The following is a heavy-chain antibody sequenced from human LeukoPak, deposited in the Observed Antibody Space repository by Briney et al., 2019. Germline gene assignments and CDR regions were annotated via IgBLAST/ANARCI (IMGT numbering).Heavy chain of an antibody. CDR1: GYTFTSYA. D-gene: IGHD3-22*01. V-gene: IGHV1-3*01. CDR3: ARDLHYYDSSAFDY. Sequence: ASVKVSCKASGYTFTSYAMHWVRQAPGQRLEWMGWINAGSGNTKYSQKFQGRVTITRDTSASTAYMELSSLRSEDTAVYYCARDLHYYDSSAFDYWGQGTLVTASS. CDR2: INAGSGNT. J-gene: IGHJ4*02.